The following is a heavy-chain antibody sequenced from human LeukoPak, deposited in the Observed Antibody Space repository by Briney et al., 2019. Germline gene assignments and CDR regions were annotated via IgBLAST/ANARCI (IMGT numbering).Heavy chain of an antibody. CDR2: IKQDGSEK. CDR3: ARDLPEGAFDI. V-gene: IGHV3-7*01. J-gene: IGHJ3*02. Sequence: PGGSLRLSCAASGFTFSSYWMSWVRQAPGKGLEWVANIKQDGSEKYYVDSVKGRFTISRDNAKNSLYLQMNSPRAEDTAVYYCARDLPEGAFDIWGQGTMVTVSS. CDR1: GFTFSSYW.